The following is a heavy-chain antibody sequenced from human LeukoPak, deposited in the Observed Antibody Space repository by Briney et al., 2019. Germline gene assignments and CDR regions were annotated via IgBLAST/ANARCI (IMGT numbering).Heavy chain of an antibody. CDR3: AKDGRYYGSGSYYIPDY. Sequence: GGSLRLSCAASGFTLSSYAMNWVRQAPGKGLEWVSAISGSGGSTYYADSVKGRFTISRDNSKNTLYLQMNGLRAEDTAVYYCAKDGRYYGSGSYYIPDYWGQRTLATVSS. CDR1: GFTLSSYA. V-gene: IGHV3-23*01. CDR2: ISGSGGST. J-gene: IGHJ4*02. D-gene: IGHD3-10*01.